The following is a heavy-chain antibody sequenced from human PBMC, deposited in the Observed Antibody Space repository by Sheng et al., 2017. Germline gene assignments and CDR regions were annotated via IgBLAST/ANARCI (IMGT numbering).Heavy chain of an antibody. D-gene: IGHD6-19*01. CDR2: IYYSGST. Sequence: QVHLQESGPGMVKASETLSLTCTVSGDSIKSTSYYWAWVRQPPGKGLEWIGSIYYSGSTYYNPSLKSRITMSIEKSKNQFSLKMRSVTPAYTAVYYCARDIAVAGSDFQHWGHGTLVTVSS. CDR3: ARDIAVAGSDFQH. J-gene: IGHJ1*01. V-gene: IGHV4-39*07. CDR1: GDSIKSTSYY.